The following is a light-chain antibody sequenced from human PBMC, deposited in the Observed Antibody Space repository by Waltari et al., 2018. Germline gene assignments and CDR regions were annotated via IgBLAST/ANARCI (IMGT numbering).Light chain of an antibody. J-gene: IGKJ1*01. Sequence: EIQMTQSPSSLSASVGDRVTITCRASQGINNYLAWYQQKLGKLPKLLIYAASTLQSGVPSRFSASGSGTDFTLTISNLQPEDVATYYCQKYNSSPKMFGQGTKVEIK. V-gene: IGKV1-27*01. CDR3: QKYNSSPKM. CDR1: QGINNY. CDR2: AAS.